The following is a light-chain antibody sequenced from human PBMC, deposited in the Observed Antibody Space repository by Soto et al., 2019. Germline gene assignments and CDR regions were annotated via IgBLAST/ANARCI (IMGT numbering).Light chain of an antibody. CDR2: EVN. CDR1: SSDVGSYNR. V-gene: IGLV2-18*01. CDR3: SLYISGSTDV. J-gene: IGLJ1*01. Sequence: QSVLTQPPSVSGSPGQSVTISCTGTSSDVGSYNRLSWYQQPPGTAPKLIMYEVNTRPSGVPDRFSGSKSGSTASLTISGLQAEDEADYYCSLYISGSTDVFGTGSKV.